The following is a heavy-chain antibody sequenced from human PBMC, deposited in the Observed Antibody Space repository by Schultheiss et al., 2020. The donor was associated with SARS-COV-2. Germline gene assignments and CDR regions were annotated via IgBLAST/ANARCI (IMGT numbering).Heavy chain of an antibody. V-gene: IGHV3-30*01. CDR2: ISYDGSNK. D-gene: IGHD3-16*02. Sequence: GGSLRLSCAASGFTFSSYAMHWVRQAPGKGLEWVAVISYDGSNKYYADSVKGRFTISRDNSKNTLYLQMNSLRAEDTAVYYCARDRSIMITFGGVIALGYWGQGTQVTVSS. CDR1: GFTFSSYA. J-gene: IGHJ4*02. CDR3: ARDRSIMITFGGVIALGY.